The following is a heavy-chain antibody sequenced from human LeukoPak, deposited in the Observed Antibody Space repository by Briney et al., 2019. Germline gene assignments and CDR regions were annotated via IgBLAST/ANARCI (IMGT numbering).Heavy chain of an antibody. CDR1: GFSFTGSA. J-gene: IGHJ6*03. V-gene: IGHV3-48*01. CDR2: ISSSSSTI. CDR3: AREPRGYYYYYMDV. Sequence: GGPLRLSCAASGFSFTGSAMHWVRQAPGKGLEWVSYISSSSSTIYYADSVKGRFTISRDNAKNSLYLQMNSLRAEDTAVYYCAREPRGYYYYYMDVWGKGTTVTVSS.